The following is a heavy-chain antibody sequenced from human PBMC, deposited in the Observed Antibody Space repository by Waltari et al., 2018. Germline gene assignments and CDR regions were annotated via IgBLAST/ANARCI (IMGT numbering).Heavy chain of an antibody. Sequence: QVQLEESGPGLVKPSETLSLTCAVSGYSISNGYYWGWIRQPPGKGLEWIGTVYYSGSTNYNPSLKSRVTVSVDTSKNQFSLKLRSVTAADTAVYYCARVVGATSRNWFDPWGQGTLVTVSS. V-gene: IGHV4-38-2*01. D-gene: IGHD1-26*01. J-gene: IGHJ5*02. CDR2: VYYSGST. CDR3: ARVVGATSRNWFDP. CDR1: GYSISNGYY.